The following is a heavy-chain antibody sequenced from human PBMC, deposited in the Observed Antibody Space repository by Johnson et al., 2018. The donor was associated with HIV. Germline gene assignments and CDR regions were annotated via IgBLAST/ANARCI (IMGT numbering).Heavy chain of an antibody. CDR1: GFTFSSYA. CDR3: ARGSPLSTSWYGSFDL. V-gene: IGHV3-30*14. Sequence: QVQLVESGGGVVQPGRSLRLSCAASGFTFSSYAMSWVRQAPGKGLEWVAVISYDGSNKYYADSVKGRFTISRDNSDNTLYLQMNSLRAGDTAVYYCARGSPLSTSWYGSFDLWG. CDR2: ISYDGSNK. D-gene: IGHD2-2*01. J-gene: IGHJ3*01.